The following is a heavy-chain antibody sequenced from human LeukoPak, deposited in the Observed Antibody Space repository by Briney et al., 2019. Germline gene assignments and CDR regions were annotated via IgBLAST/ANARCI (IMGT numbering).Heavy chain of an antibody. CDR1: GFTFDDYA. CDR3: AKDWSIAVAGSLQH. Sequence: PGRSLRLSSAASGFTFDDYAMHWVRQAPGKGLEWVSGISWNSGSIGYADSVKGRFTISRDNAKNSLYLQMNSLRAEDTALYYCAKDWSIAVAGSLQHWGQGTLVTVSS. V-gene: IGHV3-9*01. D-gene: IGHD6-19*01. J-gene: IGHJ1*01. CDR2: ISWNSGSI.